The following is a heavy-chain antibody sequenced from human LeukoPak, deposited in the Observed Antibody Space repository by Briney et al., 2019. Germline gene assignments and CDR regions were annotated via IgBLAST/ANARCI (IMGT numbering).Heavy chain of an antibody. Sequence: GGSLRLSCEASGFIFSTYWMTWVRQAPGKGLEWGANIKQDGSEKHYVDSVKGRFTISRDNAKNSLYLQMNSLRAEDTAVYYCAREIIVTTFPDYWGQGTLVTVSS. CDR3: AREIIVTTFPDY. V-gene: IGHV3-7*01. CDR2: IKQDGSEK. CDR1: GFIFSTYW. D-gene: IGHD4-11*01. J-gene: IGHJ4*02.